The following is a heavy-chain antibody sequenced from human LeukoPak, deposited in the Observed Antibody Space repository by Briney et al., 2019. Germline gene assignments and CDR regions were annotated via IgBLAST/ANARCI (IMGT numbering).Heavy chain of an antibody. CDR2: IYYSGST. CDR1: GGSISSSSYY. D-gene: IGHD3-10*01. Sequence: SETLSLTCTVSGGSISSSSYYWGWIRQPPGKGREWIGSIYYSGSTYYNPSLKSRVTISVDTSKNQFSLKLSSMTAADTAVYYCARYLPRGTMVRGVDYWGQGTLVTVSS. CDR3: ARYLPRGTMVRGVDY. J-gene: IGHJ4*02. V-gene: IGHV4-39*01.